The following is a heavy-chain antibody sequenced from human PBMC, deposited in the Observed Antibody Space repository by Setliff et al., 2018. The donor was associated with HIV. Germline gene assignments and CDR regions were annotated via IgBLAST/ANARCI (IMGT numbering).Heavy chain of an antibody. D-gene: IGHD4-4*01. CDR2: INHSGST. J-gene: IGHJ4*02. CDR1: GGSFSGYY. Sequence: PSATLSLTCAVYGGSFSGYYWSWIRQPPGKGLEWIGEINHSGSTNYNPSLKSRVTISVDTSKNQFSLKLSSVTAADTAVYYCARTPPSVTTFHLDRSSYFDYWGQGTLVTVSS. V-gene: IGHV4-34*01. CDR3: ARTPPSVTTFHLDRSSYFDY.